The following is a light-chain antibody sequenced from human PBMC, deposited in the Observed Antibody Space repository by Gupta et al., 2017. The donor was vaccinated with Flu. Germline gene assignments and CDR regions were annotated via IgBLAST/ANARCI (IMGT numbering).Light chain of an antibody. Sequence: SSVLTQPPSVSVAPGTTARLTLGGNNIGSKSVHWYQQKPGQAPVLVVHDDFDRPSGIPERFSGSNSGNTATLTISKVEAGDEADYYCQVWDSSSDHPGVFGGGTKLTVL. V-gene: IGLV3-21*03. CDR3: QVWDSSSDHPGV. CDR1: NIGSKS. CDR2: DDF. J-gene: IGLJ2*01.